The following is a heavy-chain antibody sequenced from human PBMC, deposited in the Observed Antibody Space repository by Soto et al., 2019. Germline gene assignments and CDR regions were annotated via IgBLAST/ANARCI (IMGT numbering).Heavy chain of an antibody. V-gene: IGHV4-59*01. CDR2: IHYSGST. J-gene: IGHJ5*02. CDR3: ARVPAVASTIPSLWFDP. CDR1: VGSISRYY. D-gene: IGHD6-19*01. Sequence: PSETLSLTCNVSVGSISRYYWIWIRQPPGKGLEWIGYIHYSGSTKYNPSLKSRVTISVDTSKNQFSLKLTSVTAADTAVYFCARVPAVASTIPSLWFDPWGQGTLVTVSS.